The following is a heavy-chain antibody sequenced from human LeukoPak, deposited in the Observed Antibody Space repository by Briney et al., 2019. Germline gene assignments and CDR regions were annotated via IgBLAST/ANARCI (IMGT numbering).Heavy chain of an antibody. CDR2: VYHTGSS. Sequence: SETLSLTCAVSGGSISSTNWWSWVRQPPGKGLEWIGEVYHTGSSNYNPSLKSRVTISVDKSKSQFSLKLSSVTAADTAVYYCARRGLWFGEITHDYWGQGTLVTVSS. D-gene: IGHD3-10*01. CDR1: GGSISSTNW. V-gene: IGHV4-4*02. CDR3: ARRGLWFGEITHDY. J-gene: IGHJ4*02.